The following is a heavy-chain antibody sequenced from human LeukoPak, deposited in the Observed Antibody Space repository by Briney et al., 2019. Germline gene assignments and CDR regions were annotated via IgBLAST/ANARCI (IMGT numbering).Heavy chain of an antibody. CDR2: IYYTAST. Sequence: PSETLSLTCTVSGGSISSGTYYWGWLRHPPGKGLEWIATIYYTASTYYNPSLKSRVAISVDTSKNQFSLKVFSVTAADTAVYYCAKLVQGWLTPDGSDIWGQGTVVTVSS. J-gene: IGHJ3*02. CDR1: GGSISSGTYY. D-gene: IGHD3-10*01. V-gene: IGHV4-39*01. CDR3: AKLVQGWLTPDGSDI.